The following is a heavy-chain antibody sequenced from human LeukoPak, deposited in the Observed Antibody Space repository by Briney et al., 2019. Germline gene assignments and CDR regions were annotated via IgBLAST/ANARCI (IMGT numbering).Heavy chain of an antibody. CDR1: GYTFTGYY. D-gene: IGHD4-11*01. CDR3: ARDRTTVTIFDY. J-gene: IGHJ4*02. CDR2: INPNSGGT. Sequence: ASVKVSCKASGYTFTGYYIHWVRQAPGQGLEWMGWINPNSGGTNYAQMFQGRVTMTWDTSISTAYMELSRLRSDDTAVYYCARDRTTVTIFDYWGQGTLVTVSS. V-gene: IGHV1-2*02.